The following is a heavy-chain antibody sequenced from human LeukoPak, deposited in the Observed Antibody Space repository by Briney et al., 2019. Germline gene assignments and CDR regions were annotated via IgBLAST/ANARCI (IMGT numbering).Heavy chain of an antibody. CDR2: IYYSGST. D-gene: IGHD6-13*01. V-gene: IGHV4-59*01. J-gene: IGHJ6*02. CDR1: GGSISSYY. CDR3: ARQQLVPPYYYYGMDV. Sequence: SETLSLTCTVSGGSISSYYWSWIRQPPGKGLEWIGYIYYSGSTNYNPSLKSRVTISVDTSKNQFSLKLSSVTAADTAEYYCARQQLVPPYYYYGMDVWGQGTTVTVSS.